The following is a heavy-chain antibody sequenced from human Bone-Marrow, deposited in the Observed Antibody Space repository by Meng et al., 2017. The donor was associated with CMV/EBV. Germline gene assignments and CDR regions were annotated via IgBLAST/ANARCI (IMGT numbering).Heavy chain of an antibody. J-gene: IGHJ6*02. Sequence: GGSLRLSCVVSGFTSSSSAMSWVRQAPGKGLEWVSAMSGGNMYYADSVKGRFTISRDNPKNTLYLEMNSLSAEDTAVYYCAKTLSNTYYYTYYYHGMDVWGQGNTVTVSS. CDR2: MSGGNM. V-gene: IGHV3-23*01. CDR3: AKTLSNTYYYTYYYHGMDV. CDR1: GFTSSSSA. D-gene: IGHD3-22*01.